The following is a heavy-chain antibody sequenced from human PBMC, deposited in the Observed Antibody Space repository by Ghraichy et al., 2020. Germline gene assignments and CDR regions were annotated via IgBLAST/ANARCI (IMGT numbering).Heavy chain of an antibody. V-gene: IGHV3-23*01. CDR3: AKDPHGDYLQGCYYYYGMDV. Sequence: GGSLRLSCAASGFTFSSYAMSWVRQAPGKGLDWVSAISGIGGSTNYAGSVKGRFTISRDNSKNTLYLQMNSLRAEDTAVYYCAKDPHGDYLQGCYYYYGMDVWGQGTAVTVSS. CDR2: ISGIGGST. J-gene: IGHJ6*02. D-gene: IGHD4-17*01. CDR1: GFTFSSYA.